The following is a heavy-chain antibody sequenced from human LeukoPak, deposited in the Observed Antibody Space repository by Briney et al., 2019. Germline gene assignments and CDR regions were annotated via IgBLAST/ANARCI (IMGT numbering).Heavy chain of an antibody. V-gene: IGHV3-48*01. Sequence: GGSLRLSCAASGFTFSTYSMNWVRHAPGKGLEWVSYISSSDSPIDYTDSVKGRFTISRDNAKNSLYLQMNSLRVEDAAVYYCARGGYYDGSGYYYLDYWGQGTLVTVSS. CDR3: ARGGYYDGSGYYYLDY. D-gene: IGHD3-22*01. CDR2: ISSSDSPI. J-gene: IGHJ4*02. CDR1: GFTFSTYS.